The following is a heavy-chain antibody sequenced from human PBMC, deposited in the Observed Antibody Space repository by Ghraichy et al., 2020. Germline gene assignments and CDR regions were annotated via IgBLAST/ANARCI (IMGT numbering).Heavy chain of an antibody. CDR3: AKAVGPSGRDAFEI. CDR2: MSTAT. J-gene: IGHJ3*02. CDR1: GFTFSSYA. V-gene: IGHV3-23*01. D-gene: IGHD1-26*01. Sequence: GGSLRLSCAASGFTFSSYAMNWVRQAPGKGLVWVSTMSTATYYADSVKGRFTISRDNSKNTLYLQMDSLRAEDTAVYYCAKAVGPSGRDAFEIWGQGTMVTVSS.